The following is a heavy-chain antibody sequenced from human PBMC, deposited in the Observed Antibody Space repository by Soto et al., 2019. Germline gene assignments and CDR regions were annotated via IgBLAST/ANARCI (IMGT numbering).Heavy chain of an antibody. CDR1: GGSINSRSYS. D-gene: IGHD2-2*01. CDR2: IYINENP. CDR3: ERLAGYCSTNGCHGDYAMDV. J-gene: IGHJ6*02. V-gene: IGHV4-39*01. Sequence: QLQLQESGPGLLKPSETLSLTCSVSGGSINSRSYSWGWIRQPPGKGLEWIGTIYINENPNFNPSLKSRVTISVDTSKNQFSLRLTSVTAADTAVYYCERLAGYCSTNGCHGDYAMDVWGQGTTVTVSS.